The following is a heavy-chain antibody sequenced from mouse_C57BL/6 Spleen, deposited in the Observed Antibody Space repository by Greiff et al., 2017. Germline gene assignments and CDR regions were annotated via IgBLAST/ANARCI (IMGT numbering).Heavy chain of an antibody. D-gene: IGHD2-1*01. CDR3: ARGDGNPFAY. J-gene: IGHJ3*01. CDR1: GYTFTSYW. Sequence: QVQLKQPGAELVMPGASVKLSCKASGYTFTSYWMHWVKQRPGQGLEWIGEIDPSDSYTNYNQKFKGRSTMTVDKSSSTAYMQLSSLTSEDSAVCDCARGDGNPFAYWGQGTLVTVSA. CDR2: IDPSDSYT. V-gene: IGHV1-69*01.